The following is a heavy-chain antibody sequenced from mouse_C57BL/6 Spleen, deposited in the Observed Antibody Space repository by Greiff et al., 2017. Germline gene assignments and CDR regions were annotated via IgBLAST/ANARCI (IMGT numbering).Heavy chain of an antibody. CDR2: IDPSDSYT. V-gene: IGHV1-69*01. Sequence: QVQLQQPGAELVMPGASVKLSCKASGYTFTSYWMHWVKQRPGQGLEWIGEIDPSDSYTNYNQKFKGKSTLTVDKSSSTAYMQLSSLTSADSAVYYCARGGIYYGTSYYFDYWGQGTTLTVSS. J-gene: IGHJ2*01. D-gene: IGHD2-1*01. CDR3: ARGGIYYGTSYYFDY. CDR1: GYTFTSYW.